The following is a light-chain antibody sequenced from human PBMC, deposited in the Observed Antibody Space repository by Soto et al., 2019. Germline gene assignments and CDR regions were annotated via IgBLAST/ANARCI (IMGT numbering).Light chain of an antibody. CDR2: DNS. Sequence: QSVLTQPPAVSGGPGQRVTISCTGSSSNIGAGYDVHWYQQLPGTAPKLLIYDNSNRPSGVPDRFSGSKSGTSASLAITGLQAEDEADYYCQSYDTSIYVFGTGTKV. CDR3: QSYDTSIYV. J-gene: IGLJ1*01. CDR1: SSNIGAGYD. V-gene: IGLV1-40*01.